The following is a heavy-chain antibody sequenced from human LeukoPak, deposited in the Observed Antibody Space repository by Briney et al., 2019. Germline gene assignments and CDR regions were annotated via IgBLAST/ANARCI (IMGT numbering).Heavy chain of an antibody. D-gene: IGHD6-19*01. CDR2: IIPIFGTA. J-gene: IGHJ4*02. CDR1: GGTFSSYA. V-gene: IGHV1-69*13. Sequence: GASVKVSCKASGGTFSSYAISWVRQAPGQGLEWMGGIIPIFGTANYAQKFQGRVTITADESTSTAYMELSSLRSEDTAEYYCASASSGWYAAGKRFDYWGQGTLVTVSS. CDR3: ASASSGWYAAGKRFDY.